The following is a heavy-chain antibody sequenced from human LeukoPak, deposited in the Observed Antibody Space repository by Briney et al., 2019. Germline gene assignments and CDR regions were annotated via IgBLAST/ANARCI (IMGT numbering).Heavy chain of an antibody. CDR1: GFTFTNYA. V-gene: IGHV3-30-3*01. CDR2: ISYDRTNK. J-gene: IGHJ4*02. Sequence: GGSLRLSCAASGFTFTNYALHWVRQAPGKGLEWVSFISYDRTNKYYADSVKGRFTISRDNSKNTLYLQMNSLRAEDTALYYCARGFVLGAAKNYFDYWGQGALVTVSS. CDR3: ARGFVLGAAKNYFDY. D-gene: IGHD2-21*02.